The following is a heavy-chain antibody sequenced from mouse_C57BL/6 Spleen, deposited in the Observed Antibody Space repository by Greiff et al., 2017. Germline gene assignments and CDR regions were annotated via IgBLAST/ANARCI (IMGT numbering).Heavy chain of an antibody. D-gene: IGHD1-1*02. J-gene: IGHJ2*01. V-gene: IGHV1-54*01. CDR2: INPGSGGT. CDR3: ARYSEIWCDY. CDR1: GYAFTNYL. Sequence: QVHVKQSGAELVRPGTSVKVSCKASGYAFTNYLIAWVKQRPGQGLEWIGVINPGSGGTNYNEKFKGKATLTADKSSSTAYMQLSSLTSEDSAVYFCARYSEIWCDYWGQGTTLTVSS.